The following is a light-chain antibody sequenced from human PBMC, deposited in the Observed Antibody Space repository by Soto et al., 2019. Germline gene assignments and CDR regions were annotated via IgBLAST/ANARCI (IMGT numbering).Light chain of an antibody. CDR1: SSDVGNYNY. J-gene: IGLJ1*01. CDR3: GSYAGSYTSV. V-gene: IGLV2-11*01. CDR2: DVT. Sequence: QSVLTQPRSVSGSPGQSVTISCTGSSSDVGNYNYVSWYQQHPGKAPKLMIYDVTKRPSGVPDRFSGSKSGNTASLTISGLQAENEADYYCGSYAGSYTSVFGTGTKVTVL.